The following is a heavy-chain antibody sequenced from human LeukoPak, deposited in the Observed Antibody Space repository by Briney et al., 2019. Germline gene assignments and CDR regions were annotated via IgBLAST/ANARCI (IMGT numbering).Heavy chain of an antibody. Sequence: SETLSLTCTVSGDSISSGDYYWSWIRQPPGKGLEWIGYIYSSGSTYYNPSLKSRVIISVDTSKNQFSLKLISVTAADTAVYYCARAYGYSTGWYLSDWGQGTLVTVSS. CDR1: GDSISSGDYY. J-gene: IGHJ4*02. D-gene: IGHD6-19*01. CDR3: ARAYGYSTGWYLSD. V-gene: IGHV4-30-4*01. CDR2: IYSSGST.